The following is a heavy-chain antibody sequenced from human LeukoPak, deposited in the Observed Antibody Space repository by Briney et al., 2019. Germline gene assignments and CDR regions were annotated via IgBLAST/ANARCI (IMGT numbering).Heavy chain of an antibody. J-gene: IGHJ4*02. V-gene: IGHV3-48*02. D-gene: IGHD6-19*01. CDR2: ITSSSSTM. CDR3: SRVDLSSGADY. Sequence: PGGSLRLSCAASGFTFSNYNMNWVRQAPGKGLEWVSYITSSSSTMYYADSVKGRFTIARDNAKNSLSLQMSSLRDEDTAVYYCSRVDLSSGADYWGQGTLVTVST. CDR1: GFTFSNYN.